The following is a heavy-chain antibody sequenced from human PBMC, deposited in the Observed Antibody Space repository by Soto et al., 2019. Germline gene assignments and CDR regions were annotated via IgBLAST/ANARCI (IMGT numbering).Heavy chain of an antibody. CDR3: ARDLYDFWSGYSYNWFDP. J-gene: IGHJ5*02. Sequence: ASVKVSCKASGYTFTGYYMHWVRQAPGQGLEWMGWINPNSGGTNYAQKFQGWVTMTRDTSISTAYMELSRLRSEDTAVYYCARDLYDFWSGYSYNWFDPWGQGTLVTVSS. V-gene: IGHV1-2*04. CDR2: INPNSGGT. CDR1: GYTFTGYY. D-gene: IGHD3-3*01.